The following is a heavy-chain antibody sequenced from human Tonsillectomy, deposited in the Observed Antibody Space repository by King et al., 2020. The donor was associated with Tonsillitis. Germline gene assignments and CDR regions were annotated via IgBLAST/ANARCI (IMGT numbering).Heavy chain of an antibody. Sequence: VQLVESGGGVVQPGRSLRLSCAASGFTFSSYAMHWVRQAPGKGLEWVAVISYDGSNKYYADSVKGRFTISRDNSKNTLYLQMNSLRAEDTAVYYCARELVLYGDYIDAFDIWGQGTMVTVSS. D-gene: IGHD4-17*01. V-gene: IGHV3-30*01. CDR2: ISYDGSNK. J-gene: IGHJ3*02. CDR3: ARELVLYGDYIDAFDI. CDR1: GFTFSSYA.